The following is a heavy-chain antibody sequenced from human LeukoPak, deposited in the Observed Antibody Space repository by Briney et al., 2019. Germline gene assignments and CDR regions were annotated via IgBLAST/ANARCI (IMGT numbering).Heavy chain of an antibody. CDR2: INHSGST. CDR1: GGSFSGYY. D-gene: IGHD3-22*01. Sequence: PSETLSLTCAVYGGSFSGYYWSWIRQPPGKGLEWIGEINHSGSTNYNPSLKSRVTMSVDTSKNQFSLNLSSVTAADTAVYYCARDRYYYDSSPYYSSDAFDIWGQGTMVTVSS. J-gene: IGHJ3*02. CDR3: ARDRYYYDSSPYYSSDAFDI. V-gene: IGHV4-34*01.